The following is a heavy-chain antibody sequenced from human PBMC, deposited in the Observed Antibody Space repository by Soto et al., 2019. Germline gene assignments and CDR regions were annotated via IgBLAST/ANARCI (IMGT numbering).Heavy chain of an antibody. CDR3: ASSKDGDSGDY. D-gene: IGHD4-17*01. V-gene: IGHV3-74*01. CDR1: GSNFSNYW. J-gene: IGHJ4*02. CDR2: INSDGSST. Sequence: EVPLVESGGGLVQPGGSLRLSCAASGSNFSNYWMHWVRQGPGKGLVWVSRINSDGSSTDYAESVKGRFTISRDNAKNTLYLQMNSLRAEDRAVYYCASSKDGDSGDYWGQGTLVTVSS.